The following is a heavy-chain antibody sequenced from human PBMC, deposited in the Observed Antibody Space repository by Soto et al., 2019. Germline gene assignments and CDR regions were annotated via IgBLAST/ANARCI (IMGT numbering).Heavy chain of an antibody. CDR1: GFSFRNYW. D-gene: IGHD6-19*01. Sequence: EIQLVESGGGLVQPGVSLRLSCATSGFSFRNYWMHWVRQTPGKGLVWVSRINGDGTNIKYADSVKGRFTISRDNAKNTLYLQMNSLRAEDTAVYYCSGLPYWGRGTLVTVSP. CDR3: SGLPY. CDR2: INGDGTNI. J-gene: IGHJ4*02. V-gene: IGHV3-74*03.